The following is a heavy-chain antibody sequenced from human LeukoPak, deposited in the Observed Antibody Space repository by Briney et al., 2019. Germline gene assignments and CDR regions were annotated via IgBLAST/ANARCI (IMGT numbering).Heavy chain of an antibody. CDR1: GGSISSYY. D-gene: IGHD4-17*01. J-gene: IGHJ5*02. CDR3: ARDTVTMWGSWFDP. Sequence: SETLSLTCTVSGGSISSYYWSWIRQPPGKGLEWIGYIYYSGSTNYNPSLKSRVTISVDTSKNQFSLKLSSVTAADTAVYYCARDTVTMWGSWFDPWGQGTLVTVSS. V-gene: IGHV4-59*01. CDR2: IYYSGST.